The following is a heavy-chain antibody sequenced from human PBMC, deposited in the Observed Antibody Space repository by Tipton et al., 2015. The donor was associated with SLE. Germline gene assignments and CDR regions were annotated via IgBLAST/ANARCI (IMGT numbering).Heavy chain of an antibody. D-gene: IGHD2-2*01. CDR2: ISGGGSTI. CDR1: GFIFSNYE. J-gene: IGHJ4*02. Sequence: SLRLSCAASGFIFSNYEMNWVRQAPGKGLEWVSYISGGGSTIYSADSVKGRFTISRDNAKGLLFLQMNSLRAEDTGFYYCARGYCSGSICYGGGYWGQGTLVTVSS. CDR3: ARGYCSGSICYGGGY. V-gene: IGHV3-48*03.